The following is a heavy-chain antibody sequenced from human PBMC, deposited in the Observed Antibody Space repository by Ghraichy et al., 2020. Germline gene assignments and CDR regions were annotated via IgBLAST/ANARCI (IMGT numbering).Heavy chain of an antibody. J-gene: IGHJ5*02. CDR1: GFPLSNYA. CDR3: APDGVSADGLWNYIDP. Sequence: GSLNISCTASGFPLSNYAMSWVRQTPGKGLEWVSSIEGGSVDSYYTDSVKGRFIISRDDPRNTLYLQMNSLRDEDTAVYYCAPDGVSADGLWNYIDPWGQGTLVTVSS. D-gene: IGHD1-7*01. CDR2: IEGGSVDS. V-gene: IGHV3-23*01.